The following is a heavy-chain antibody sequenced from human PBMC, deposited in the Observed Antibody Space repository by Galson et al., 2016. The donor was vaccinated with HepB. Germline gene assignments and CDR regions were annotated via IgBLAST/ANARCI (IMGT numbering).Heavy chain of an antibody. Sequence: SLRLSCAASGFTLTSYSMNWVRQAPGKGLEWVSSISINSNYKFYADSVKGRFTISRDNAKNSLYLQMNSLRAEDTALYYCARGPPVTAPPNHDAFDIWGQGTLVTVSS. CDR2: ISINSNYK. V-gene: IGHV3-21*01. J-gene: IGHJ3*02. CDR3: ARGPPVTAPPNHDAFDI. D-gene: IGHD2-21*02. CDR1: GFTLTSYS.